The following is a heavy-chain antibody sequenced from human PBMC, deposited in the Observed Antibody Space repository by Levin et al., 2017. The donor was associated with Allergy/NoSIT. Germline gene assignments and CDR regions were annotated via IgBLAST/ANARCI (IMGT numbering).Heavy chain of an antibody. J-gene: IGHJ6*02. V-gene: IGHV3-23*01. CDR1: GFTFSMYV. D-gene: IGHD3-3*01. Sequence: GESLKISCAPSGFTFSMYVMTWVRQAPGKGLQWVSSISTSGGSTYYSDSVKGRFTISRDNSKNTLDLQMNSLRAEDTAVYYCAKGGRFFPYGMDVWGQGTTVTVSS. CDR2: ISTSGGST. CDR3: AKGGRFFPYGMDV.